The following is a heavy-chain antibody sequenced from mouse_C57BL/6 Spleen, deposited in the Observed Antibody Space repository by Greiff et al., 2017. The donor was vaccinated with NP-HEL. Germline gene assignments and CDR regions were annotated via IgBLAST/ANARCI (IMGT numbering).Heavy chain of an antibody. V-gene: IGHV1-82*01. CDR2: IYPGDGDT. Sequence: QVQLKESGPELVKPGASVKISCKASGYAFSSSWMNWVKQRPGKGLEWIGRIYPGDGDTNYKGKFKGKATLTADKSSSTAYMQLSSLTSEDSAVYFCARRGNWDDFDYWGQGTTLTVSS. CDR1: GYAFSSSW. CDR3: ARRGNWDDFDY. D-gene: IGHD4-1*01. J-gene: IGHJ2*01.